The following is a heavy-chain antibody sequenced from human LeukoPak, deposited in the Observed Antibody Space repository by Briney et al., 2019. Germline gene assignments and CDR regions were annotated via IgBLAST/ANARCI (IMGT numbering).Heavy chain of an antibody. J-gene: IGHJ4*02. D-gene: IGHD4-17*01. V-gene: IGHV3-30-3*01. CDR3: ARLTPDYGDYSPFDY. CDR2: ISYDGSNK. Sequence: PGGSLRLSCAASGFTFSSYAMHWVRQAPGKGLEWVAVISYDGSNKYYADSVKGRFTISRDNSKNTLYLQMNSLRAEDTAVYCCARLTPDYGDYSPFDYWGQGTLVTVSS. CDR1: GFTFSSYA.